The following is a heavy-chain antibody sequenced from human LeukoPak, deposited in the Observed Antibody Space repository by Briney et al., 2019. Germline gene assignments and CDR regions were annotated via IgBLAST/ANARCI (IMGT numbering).Heavy chain of an antibody. CDR3: ARDCTGGSCYPPSDAFDI. J-gene: IGHJ3*02. CDR2: VYYGGTT. CDR1: GGSVSSYY. V-gene: IGHV4-59*02. D-gene: IGHD2-15*01. Sequence: SETLSLTCIVSGGSVSSYYWSWVRQPPGQGLEWIGYVYYGGTTSYSPSLKSRVTMSIDRSKNQFSLTLFSVTAADTAIYYCARDCTGGSCYPPSDAFDIWGQGTKVTVSS.